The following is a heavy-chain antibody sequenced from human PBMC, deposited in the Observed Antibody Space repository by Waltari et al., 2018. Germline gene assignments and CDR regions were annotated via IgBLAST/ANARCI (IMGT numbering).Heavy chain of an antibody. Sequence: EVQLVASGGGLVQPGGYLRLSCSSSGLTGSSNYMNWVRQAPMKGLEWVAAIYNDDTYYADSVKGRFTISRDNSKNTVYLQMSSLRVEDTAVYYCARDWNGDYIFDNWGQGTLVTVSS. CDR3: ARDWNGDYIFDN. CDR2: IYNDDT. V-gene: IGHV3-66*01. J-gene: IGHJ4*02. CDR1: GLTGSSNY. D-gene: IGHD4-17*01.